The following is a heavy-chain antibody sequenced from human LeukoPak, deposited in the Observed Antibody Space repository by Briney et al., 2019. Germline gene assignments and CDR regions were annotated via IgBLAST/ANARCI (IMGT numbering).Heavy chain of an antibody. D-gene: IGHD3-10*01. CDR3: ARCMVRGVTGFDP. CDR2: INHSGST. V-gene: IGHV4-34*01. CDR1: GGSFSGYY. Sequence: PSETLSLTCAVYGGSFSGYYWSWIRQPPGKGLEWIGEINHSGSTNYNPSLKSRVTISVDTSKNQFSLKLSSVTAADTAVYYCARCMVRGVTGFDPWGQGTLVTVSS. J-gene: IGHJ5*02.